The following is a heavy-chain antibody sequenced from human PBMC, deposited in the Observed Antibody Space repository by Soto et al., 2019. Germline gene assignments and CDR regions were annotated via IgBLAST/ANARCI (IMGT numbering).Heavy chain of an antibody. CDR3: ARAPYYDSSGYLYYFDY. J-gene: IGHJ4*02. Sequence: PSETLSLTCTVSGGSISSGGYYWSWIRQHPGKGLEWIGYIYYSGSTYYNPSLKSRVTISVDTSKNQLSLKLSSVTAADTAVYYCARAPYYDSSGYLYYFDYWGQGTLVTVSS. D-gene: IGHD3-22*01. CDR2: IYYSGST. V-gene: IGHV4-31*03. CDR1: GGSISSGGYY.